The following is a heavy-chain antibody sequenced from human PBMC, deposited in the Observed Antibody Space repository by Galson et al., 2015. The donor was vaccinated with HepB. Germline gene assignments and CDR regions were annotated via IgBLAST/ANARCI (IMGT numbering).Heavy chain of an antibody. CDR2: IIPIFGTA. D-gene: IGHD3-3*01. V-gene: IGHV1-69*13. CDR3: ASPLPVLRFLEWSNLPSYGMDV. J-gene: IGHJ6*02. Sequence: SVKVSCKASGGTFSSYAISWVRQAPGQGLEWMGGIIPIFGTANYAQKFQGRVTITADESTSTAYMELSSLRSEDTAVYYCASPLPVLRFLEWSNLPSYGMDVWGQGTTVTVSS. CDR1: GGTFSSYA.